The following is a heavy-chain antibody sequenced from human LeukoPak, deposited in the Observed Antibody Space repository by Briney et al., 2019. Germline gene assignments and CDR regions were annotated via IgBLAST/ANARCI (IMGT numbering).Heavy chain of an antibody. CDR3: ARLAYCSGGSCYSYYFDY. D-gene: IGHD2-15*01. Sequence: IPSETLSLTCAVYGGSFSGYYWSWIRQPPGKGLEWIGEINHSGSTNYNPSLKSRVIISVDTSKNQFSLKLSSVTAADTAMYYCARLAYCSGGSCYSYYFDYWGQGTLVTVSS. J-gene: IGHJ4*02. CDR1: GGSFSGYY. V-gene: IGHV4-34*01. CDR2: INHSGST.